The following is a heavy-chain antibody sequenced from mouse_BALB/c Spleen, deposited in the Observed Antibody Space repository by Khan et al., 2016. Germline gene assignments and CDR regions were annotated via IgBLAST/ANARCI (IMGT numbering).Heavy chain of an antibody. CDR2: ISSGGSYT. CDR3: AGDSSEWFAY. Sequence: EVELVESGGGLVKPGGSLKLSCAASGFNFSSYTMSWVRQTPEKRLVWVATISSGGSYTYYTDNMKGRFIISRDNAKNTLYRQLSSLKSEDTAMYYCAGDSSEWFAYWGQGTLVTVSA. D-gene: IGHD3-1*01. V-gene: IGHV5-6-4*01. CDR1: GFNFSSYT. J-gene: IGHJ3*01.